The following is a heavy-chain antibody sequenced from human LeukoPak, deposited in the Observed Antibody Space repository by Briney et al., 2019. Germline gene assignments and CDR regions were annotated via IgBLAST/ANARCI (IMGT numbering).Heavy chain of an antibody. V-gene: IGHV4-59*01. D-gene: IGHD5-24*01. CDR2: IYYSGST. CDR3: ARVVRDGYNYYFDY. Sequence: GSLRLSCAASGFTFSDYYMSWIRQAPGKGLEWVGYIYYSGSTNYNPSLKSRVTISVDTSKNQFSLKLSSVTAADTAVYYCARVVRDGYNYYFDYWGQGTLVTVSS. J-gene: IGHJ4*02. CDR1: GFTFSDYY.